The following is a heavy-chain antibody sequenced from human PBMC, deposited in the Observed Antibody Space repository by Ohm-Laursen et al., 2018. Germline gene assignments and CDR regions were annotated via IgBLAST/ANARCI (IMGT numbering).Heavy chain of an antibody. CDR1: GLTFSSYA. CDR2: ISGSGGST. CDR3: AKSLAVAGTRGFDP. D-gene: IGHD6-19*01. J-gene: IGHJ5*02. Sequence: SLRLSCTATGLTFSSYAMSWVRQAPGKGLEWVSAISGSGGSTYYADSVKGRFTISRDNSKNTLYLQMNSLRAEDTAVYYCAKSLAVAGTRGFDPWGQGTLVTVSS. V-gene: IGHV3-23*01.